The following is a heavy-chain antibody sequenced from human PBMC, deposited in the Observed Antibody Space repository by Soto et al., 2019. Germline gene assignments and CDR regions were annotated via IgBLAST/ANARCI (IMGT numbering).Heavy chain of an antibody. V-gene: IGHV3-74*01. Sequence: PGGSLRLSCEASGFTFSSHWMVWVRQAPGKGLVWVSSINRDGSLTVYADSVKGRVTISRDNARNTLHLEMNSLRAEDTALYFCARDGTWTFDSWGQGTLVTVSS. CDR3: ARDGTWTFDS. J-gene: IGHJ4*02. CDR1: GFTFSSHW. CDR2: INRDGSLT. D-gene: IGHD1-1*01.